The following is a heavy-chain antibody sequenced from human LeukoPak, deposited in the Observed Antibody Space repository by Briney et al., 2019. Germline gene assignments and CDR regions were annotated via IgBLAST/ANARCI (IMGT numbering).Heavy chain of an antibody. V-gene: IGHV4-38-2*02. D-gene: IGHD3-10*01. CDR2: IYHSGST. CDR3: SRITMVRGVLPYGMDV. CDR1: GYSISSGYY. Sequence: PSETLSLTCTVSGYSISSGYYWGWIRQPPGKGLEWIGSIYHSGSTYYNPSLKSRVTISVDTSKNQFSLKLSSVTAADTAVYYCSRITMVRGVLPYGMDVWGQGTTVTVSS. J-gene: IGHJ6*02.